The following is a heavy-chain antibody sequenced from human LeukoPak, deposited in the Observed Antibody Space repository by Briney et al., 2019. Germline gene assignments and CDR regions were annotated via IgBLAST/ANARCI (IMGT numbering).Heavy chain of an antibody. CDR3: ARGVGRQSTDY. V-gene: IGHV4-59*01. CDR2: IYYSGST. J-gene: IGHJ4*02. D-gene: IGHD5-24*01. Sequence: SETLSLTCTVSGGSISSYYWSWIRQPPGKGLEWIGYIYYSGSTNYNPSLKSRVTISVDTSKNQFSLKLSSVTAADTAVYYCARGVGRQSTDYWGQGTLVTVSS. CDR1: GGSISSYY.